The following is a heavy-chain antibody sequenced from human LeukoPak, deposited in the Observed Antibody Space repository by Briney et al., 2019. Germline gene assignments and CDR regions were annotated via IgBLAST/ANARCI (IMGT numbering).Heavy chain of an antibody. D-gene: IGHD6-13*01. Sequence: PGGSLRLSCAASGFTFSIYSMNWARQAPGKGLEWVSSISSSSNNLYYADSVRGRFTISRDNARNSLYLQMNSLKAEDTAVYYCARGIDAFDIWGQGTMVTVSS. CDR1: GFTFSIYS. CDR3: ARGIDAFDI. J-gene: IGHJ3*02. V-gene: IGHV3-21*01. CDR2: ISSSSNNL.